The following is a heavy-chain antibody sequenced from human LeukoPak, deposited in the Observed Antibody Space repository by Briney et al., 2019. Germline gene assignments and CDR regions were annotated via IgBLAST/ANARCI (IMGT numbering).Heavy chain of an antibody. CDR3: AREGRHCGGDCYTFDY. CDR1: GYTFTYSF. V-gene: IGHV1-2*02. CDR2: INLKNADT. J-gene: IGHJ4*02. D-gene: IGHD2-21*02. Sequence: ASVTVSFKASGYTFTYSFMHWVRQAPGQGLEYLAWINLKNADTKFAQKFQGRVTLTRDTSISAVYMDLRSLRSDDTAVYYCAREGRHCGGDCYTFDYWGQGTLVTVSS.